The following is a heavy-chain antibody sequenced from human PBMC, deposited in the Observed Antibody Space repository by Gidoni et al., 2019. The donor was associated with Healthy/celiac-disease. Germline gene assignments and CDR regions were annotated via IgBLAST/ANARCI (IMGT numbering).Heavy chain of an antibody. D-gene: IGHD5-18*01. CDR1: GFTFDDYA. Sequence: EVQLVESGGGLVQPGRSLRLSCAASGFTFDDYAMHWVRQAPGKGLEWVSGISGNSGSIGYADSGKGRFTISRDNAKNSLYLQMNSLRAEDTALYYCARNRDTAMAYFDYWGQGTLVTVSS. J-gene: IGHJ4*02. V-gene: IGHV3-9*01. CDR3: ARNRDTAMAYFDY. CDR2: ISGNSGSI.